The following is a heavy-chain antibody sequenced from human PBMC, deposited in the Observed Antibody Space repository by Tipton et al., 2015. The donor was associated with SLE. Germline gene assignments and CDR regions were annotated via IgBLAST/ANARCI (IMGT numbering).Heavy chain of an antibody. D-gene: IGHD3-10*01. Sequence: LSCNVSGGSISRSSAYYWGWIRQPPGKGLEWIGSIYYSGTTFYNPSLKSRVTIFVHTSKNQFSLRLSSVTAADTAVYYCARHEYYGSEGINPWGQGTLVTVSS. CDR1: GGSISRSSAYY. J-gene: IGHJ5*02. CDR2: IYYSGTT. CDR3: ARHEYYGSEGINP. V-gene: IGHV4-39*01.